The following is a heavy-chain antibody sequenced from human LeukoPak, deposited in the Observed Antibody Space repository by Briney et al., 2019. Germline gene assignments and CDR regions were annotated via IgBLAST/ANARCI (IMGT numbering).Heavy chain of an antibody. CDR2: INHSGST. V-gene: IGHV4-34*01. D-gene: IGHD3-22*01. J-gene: IGHJ4*02. Sequence: PSETLSLTCAVYGGSFSGYYWSWIRQPPGKGLEWIGEINHSGSTNYIPSLKSRVTISVDTSKDQFSLKLSSVTAADTAVYYCARHMNYYDSSGYIDYWGQGTLVTVSS. CDR1: GGSFSGYY. CDR3: ARHMNYYDSSGYIDY.